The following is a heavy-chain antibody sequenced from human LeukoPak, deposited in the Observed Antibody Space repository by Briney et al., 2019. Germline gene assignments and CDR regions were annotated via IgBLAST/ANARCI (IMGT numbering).Heavy chain of an antibody. CDR3: AREPSYCGGDCYPLQFDY. J-gene: IGHJ4*02. Sequence: SETLSLTCTVSGGSISSSSYYWGWIRQPPGTGLEWIGSIYYSGSTYYNLSLKSRVTISVDTSKNQFSLKLSSVTAADTAVYYCAREPSYCGGDCYPLQFDYWGQGTLVTVSS. CDR1: GGSISSSSYY. D-gene: IGHD2-21*02. CDR2: IYYSGST. V-gene: IGHV4-39*07.